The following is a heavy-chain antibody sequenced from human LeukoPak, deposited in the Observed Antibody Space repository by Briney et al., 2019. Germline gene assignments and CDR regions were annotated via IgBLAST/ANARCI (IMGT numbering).Heavy chain of an antibody. Sequence: GRSLRLSCAASGFTFDDYAMHWVRQAPGKGLEWVSGISWNSGSIGYADSVKGRFTISRDNVKNSLYLQMNSLRAEDMALYYCAKGVATITSLNWYFDLWGRGTLVTVSS. D-gene: IGHD5-12*01. CDR3: AKGVATITSLNWYFDL. V-gene: IGHV3-9*03. CDR1: GFTFDDYA. CDR2: ISWNSGSI. J-gene: IGHJ2*01.